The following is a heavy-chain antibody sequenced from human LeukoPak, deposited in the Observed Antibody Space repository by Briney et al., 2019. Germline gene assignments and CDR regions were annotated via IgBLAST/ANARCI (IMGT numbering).Heavy chain of an antibody. CDR2: IYYSGST. D-gene: IGHD1-26*01. J-gene: IGHJ4*02. Sequence: SETLSLTCTVSAGSISRSSYYWGWIRQPPGKGLEWIGSIYYSGSTYYNPSLKSRVTISVDTSKNQFSLKLSSVTAADTAVYYCARAYSGSYYGAYYFDYWGQGTLVTVSS. CDR1: AGSISRSSYY. V-gene: IGHV4-39*07. CDR3: ARAYSGSYYGAYYFDY.